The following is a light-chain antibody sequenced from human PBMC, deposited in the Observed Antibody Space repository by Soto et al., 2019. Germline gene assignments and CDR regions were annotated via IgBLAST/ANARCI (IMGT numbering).Light chain of an antibody. Sequence: DIQLTQSPSFLSASVGDRVTITCRASQGISNYVLWYQQKPGKAPKLLIYAASTLQSGVASRFSGSGSGTEFTLTISSLQPEDFAFYYCQHRNSYPLTFGRGTRLEIK. CDR3: QHRNSYPLT. CDR1: QGISNY. J-gene: IGKJ5*01. V-gene: IGKV1-9*01. CDR2: AAS.